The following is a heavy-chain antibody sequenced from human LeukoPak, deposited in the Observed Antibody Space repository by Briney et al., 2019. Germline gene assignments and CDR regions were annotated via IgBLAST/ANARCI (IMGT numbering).Heavy chain of an antibody. CDR3: ARHNLYDSNGGGRYYFDY. CDR2: ISHSGST. Sequence: TSETLSLTCAVSGYSISSGYHWGWIRQPPGKGLEWIGSISHSGSTYYNPSLKGRVTISVDTSKNQFSLKLSSVTAADTAVYYCARHNLYDSNGGGRYYFDYWGQGTLVTVSS. CDR1: GYSISSGYH. J-gene: IGHJ4*02. V-gene: IGHV4-38-2*01. D-gene: IGHD3-22*01.